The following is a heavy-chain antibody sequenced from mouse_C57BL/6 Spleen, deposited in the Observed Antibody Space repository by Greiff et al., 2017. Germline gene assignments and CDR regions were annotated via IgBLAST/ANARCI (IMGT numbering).Heavy chain of an antibody. CDR1: GFTFCDYG. Sequence: EVQRVESGGGLVKPGGSLKLSCAASGFTFCDYGMHWVRQAPEKGLGWVAYISSGSSTIYYADTVKGRFTISRDNAKNTLFLQMTSLRSEDTAMYYCARLNGYYVAMDYWGQGTSVTVSS. D-gene: IGHD2-3*01. V-gene: IGHV5-17*01. CDR2: ISSGSSTI. CDR3: ARLNGYYVAMDY. J-gene: IGHJ4*01.